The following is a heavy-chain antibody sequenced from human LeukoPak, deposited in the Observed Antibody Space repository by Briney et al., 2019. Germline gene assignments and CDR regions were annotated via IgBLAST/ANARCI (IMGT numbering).Heavy chain of an antibody. Sequence: GASVKVSCKASGYTFTGYYMHWVRQAPGQGLEWMGWINPNSGGTNYAQKFQGRVTLTRDTSTSTVYMELSSLRSEDTAVYYCAREAPAALGADYWGQGTLVTVSS. CDR3: AREAPAALGADY. J-gene: IGHJ4*02. CDR2: INPNSGGT. V-gene: IGHV1-2*02. CDR1: GYTFTGYY. D-gene: IGHD2-2*01.